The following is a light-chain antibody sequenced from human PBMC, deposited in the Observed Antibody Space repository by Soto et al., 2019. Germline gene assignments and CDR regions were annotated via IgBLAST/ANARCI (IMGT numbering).Light chain of an antibody. V-gene: IGKV1-5*03. Sequence: DTQMTQSPSTLSASVGDRVTITCRASQSISTWLAWYQQKPGKAPKLLIYKASSLEGGVPSRFGGSGSGTLFNITISSLHPDDFATYYCQQYNTYPLTFGGGTTVDIK. J-gene: IGKJ4*01. CDR3: QQYNTYPLT. CDR1: QSISTW. CDR2: KAS.